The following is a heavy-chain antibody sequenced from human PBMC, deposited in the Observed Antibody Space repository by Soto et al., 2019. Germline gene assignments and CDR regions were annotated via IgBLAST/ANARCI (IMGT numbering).Heavy chain of an antibody. D-gene: IGHD5-18*01. CDR3: ASQRDTAMVFDY. CDR2: INHSGST. V-gene: IGHV4-34*01. CDR1: GGSFNGYY. J-gene: IGHJ4*02. Sequence: SETLSLTCAVYGGSFNGYYWSWIRQPPGKGLEWIGEINHSGSTKYNPSLKSRVTISVDTSKNQFSLKLSSVTAADTAVYYCASQRDTAMVFDYWGQGALVTVSS.